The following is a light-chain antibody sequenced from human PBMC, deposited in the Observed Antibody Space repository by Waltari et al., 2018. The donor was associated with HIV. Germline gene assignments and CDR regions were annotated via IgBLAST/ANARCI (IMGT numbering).Light chain of an antibody. CDR1: SSDVGSYNY. CDR2: DVG. V-gene: IGLV2-14*03. CDR3: GSYTSSSTYV. J-gene: IGLJ1*01. Sequence: QSALTQPASVSGSPGQSITISCSGTSSDVGSYNYVSWYQHHPGQAPKLMIYDVGNRLPGVSSRFAGSKSGNAASLTISGLRAEDEADYYCGSYTSSSTYVFGTGTEVTVL.